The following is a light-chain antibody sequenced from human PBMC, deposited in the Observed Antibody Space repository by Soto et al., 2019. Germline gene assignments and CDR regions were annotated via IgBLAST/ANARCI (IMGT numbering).Light chain of an antibody. J-gene: IGLJ2*01. CDR3: SSYAGSTNVV. CDR2: EVS. Sequence: QSALTQPPSASGSPGQSVTISCTGTSSDVGGYNYVSWYQQHPGKAPKLMIYEVSKRPSGVPDRFSGSKSGNTASLTGSGLQAEDQADDYCSSYAGSTNVVFGGGTKLTVL. CDR1: SSDVGGYNY. V-gene: IGLV2-8*01.